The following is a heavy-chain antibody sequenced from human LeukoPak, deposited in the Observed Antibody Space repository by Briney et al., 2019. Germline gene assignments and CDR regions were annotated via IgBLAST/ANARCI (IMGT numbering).Heavy chain of an antibody. V-gene: IGHV1-2*04. D-gene: IGHD2-2*01. CDR1: GYTFTGYY. CDR2: INPNSGGT. Sequence: VASVKVSCKASGYTFTGYYMHWVRQAPGQGLEWMGWINPNSGGTNYAQKFQGWVTMTRDTSISTAYMELSRLRSDDTAVYYCARESTSHEVRDYYYYYGMDVWGQGTTVTVSS. CDR3: ARESTSHEVRDYYYYYGMDV. J-gene: IGHJ6*02.